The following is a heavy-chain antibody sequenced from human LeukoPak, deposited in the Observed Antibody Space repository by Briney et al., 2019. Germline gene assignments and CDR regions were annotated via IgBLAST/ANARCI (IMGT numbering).Heavy chain of an antibody. CDR2: MNPNSGNT. CDR1: GYTFTSYD. D-gene: IGHD3-10*01. J-gene: IGHJ4*02. CDR3: ARGPPNAYYYGSGSYYF. V-gene: IGHV1-8*03. Sequence: ASVKVSCKASGYTFTSYDINWVRQATGQGLEWMGWMNPNSGNTGYAQKFQGRVTITRNTSISTAYMELSSLRSEDTAVYYCARGPPNAYYYGSGSYYFWGQGTLVTVSS.